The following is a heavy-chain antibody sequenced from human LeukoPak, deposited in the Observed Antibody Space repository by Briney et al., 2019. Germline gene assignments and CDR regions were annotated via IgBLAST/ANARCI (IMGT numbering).Heavy chain of an antibody. CDR3: AIAGGNRYYFDY. CDR1: GFTVSTYI. V-gene: IGHV3-21*01. Sequence: GGSLRLSCAASGFTVSTYIMNWVRQAPGKGLEWVSSISSSDNYIYSADSVKGRFTISRDNARNSLYLQMNSLRAEDTAVYYCAIAGGNRYYFDYWGQGTLVTVSS. D-gene: IGHD3-16*01. CDR2: ISSSDNYI. J-gene: IGHJ4*02.